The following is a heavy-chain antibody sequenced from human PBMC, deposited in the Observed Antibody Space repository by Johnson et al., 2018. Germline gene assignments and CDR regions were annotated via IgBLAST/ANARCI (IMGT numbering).Heavy chain of an antibody. CDR2: IWYDGSKK. Sequence: QVQLVESGGGVVQPGRSLRLSCAASGFTLSSYGMHWVRQAPGKGLEWVAVIWYDGSKKYDVDSVKGRFTISGDNPKNTLYLQMNSLRAADTAVYYCGRDNRVRSYYYNGMDVWGQGTTVTVSS. V-gene: IGHV3-33*01. D-gene: IGHD2/OR15-2a*01. CDR3: GRDNRVRSYYYNGMDV. J-gene: IGHJ6*02. CDR1: GFTLSSYG.